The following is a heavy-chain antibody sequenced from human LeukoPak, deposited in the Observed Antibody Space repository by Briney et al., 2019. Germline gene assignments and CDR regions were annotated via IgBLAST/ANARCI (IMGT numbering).Heavy chain of an antibody. CDR2: INPNSGGT. CDR1: GYTFTGYY. CDR3: ARALMGRPGYYYYYGMDV. Sequence: ASVKVSCKASGYTFTGYYMHRVRQAPGQGLEWMGWINPNSGGTNYAQKFQGRVTMTRDTSISTAYMELSGLRSDDTAVYHCARALMGRPGYYYYYGMDVWGQGTTVTVSS. J-gene: IGHJ6*02. V-gene: IGHV1-2*02. D-gene: IGHD5-24*01.